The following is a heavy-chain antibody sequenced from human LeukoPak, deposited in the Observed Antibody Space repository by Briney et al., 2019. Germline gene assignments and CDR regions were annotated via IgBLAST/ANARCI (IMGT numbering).Heavy chain of an antibody. CDR1: GFTFSSYA. CDR2: ISYDGSNK. CDR3: ARDSPDGDYDPDYYYYGMDV. D-gene: IGHD4-17*01. Sequence: GGSLRLSCAASGFTFSSYAMHWVRQAPGKGLEWVAVISYDGSNKYYADSVKGRFTISRDNSKNTLYLQMNSLRAEDTAVYYCARDSPDGDYDPDYYYYGMDVWGQGTTVTVSS. V-gene: IGHV3-30-3*01. J-gene: IGHJ6*02.